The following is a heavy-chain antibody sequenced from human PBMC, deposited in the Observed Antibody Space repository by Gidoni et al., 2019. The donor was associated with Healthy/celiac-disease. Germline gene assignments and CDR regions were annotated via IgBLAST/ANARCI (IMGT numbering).Heavy chain of an antibody. CDR3: ARDRGYSYGYAWDY. CDR2: IWYDGSNK. Sequence: QVQLVESGGGVVQPRRSLRLSCSASGFTFSSYGMQWVRQAPGKGPEWVAVIWYDGSNKYYADSVKGRFTISRDNSKNTLYLQMNSLRAEDTAVYYCARDRGYSYGYAWDYWGQGTLVTVSS. CDR1: GFTFSSYG. D-gene: IGHD5-18*01. J-gene: IGHJ4*02. V-gene: IGHV3-33*01.